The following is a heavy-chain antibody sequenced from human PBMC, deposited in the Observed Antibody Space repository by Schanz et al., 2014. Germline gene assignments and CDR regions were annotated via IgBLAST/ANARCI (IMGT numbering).Heavy chain of an antibody. Sequence: QVQLQESGPGLVKPSQTLSLTCTVSGASISSGGYYWDWIRLLPGKGLELIGYISYSGSTSFNPSLKSRLTISVDTSKNQFSLRLSSVTAADTAVYYCARHAGIPYYPMDVWGQGTTVTVSS. V-gene: IGHV4-31*03. CDR3: ARHAGIPYYPMDV. CDR1: GASISSGGYY. CDR2: ISYSGST. D-gene: IGHD3-10*01. J-gene: IGHJ6*02.